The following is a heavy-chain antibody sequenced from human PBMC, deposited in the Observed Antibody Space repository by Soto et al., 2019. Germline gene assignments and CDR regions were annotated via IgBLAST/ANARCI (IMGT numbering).Heavy chain of an antibody. D-gene: IGHD3-3*01. Sequence: QITLNESGPTQVKPRQTLTLTCTFSGFSLTTSGVGVGWIRQSPGKAPEWLALIYWDDDKRYSPSLKSRLTTTKDPPKNQVVLTMADLDPADTATYYCAHRVLRTVFGLVTTTAIYFDFWGQGTPVAVSS. V-gene: IGHV2-5*02. CDR2: IYWDDDK. CDR3: AHRVLRTVFGLVTTTAIYFDF. CDR1: GFSLTTSGVG. J-gene: IGHJ4*02.